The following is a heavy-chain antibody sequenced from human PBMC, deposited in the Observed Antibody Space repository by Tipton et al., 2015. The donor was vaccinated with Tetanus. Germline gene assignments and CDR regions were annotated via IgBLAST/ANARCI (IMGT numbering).Heavy chain of an antibody. CDR3: ARGAIFGVLTYRAFDI. J-gene: IGHJ3*02. CDR2: IDYFGTT. V-gene: IGHV4-59*07. Sequence: TLSLTCTVSGGSIGTYHWNWIRQSPGKGLEWIGYIDYFGTTKYNPSLMSRVAMSVDTSKNQLSLKLSPVTSADTAVYYCARGAIFGVLTYRAFDIWGQGTMVTVSS. CDR1: GGSIGTYH. D-gene: IGHD3-3*01.